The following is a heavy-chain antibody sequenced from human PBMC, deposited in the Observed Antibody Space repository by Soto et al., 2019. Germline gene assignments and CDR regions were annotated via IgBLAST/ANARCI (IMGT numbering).Heavy chain of an antibody. CDR1: GYTFINYY. Sequence: ASVKVSCKASGYTFINYYIHWERQAPGQGLEWMAIINPMGGSTNYAQEFQGRVTLTSDTSTSTVYMELSSLRFEDTALFYCARDLAAGDLWGQGTLVTVSS. CDR2: INPMGGST. V-gene: IGHV1-46*01. CDR3: ARDLAAGDL. D-gene: IGHD6-13*01. J-gene: IGHJ5*02.